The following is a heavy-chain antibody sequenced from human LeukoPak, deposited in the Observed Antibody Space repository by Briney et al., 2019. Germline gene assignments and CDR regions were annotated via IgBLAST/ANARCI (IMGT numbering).Heavy chain of an antibody. CDR3: ARELEGGRSSGDYYYYMDV. CDR1: GGTFSSYA. CDR2: IIPIFGTA. V-gene: IGHV1-69*05. J-gene: IGHJ6*03. D-gene: IGHD6-6*01. Sequence: GASVKVSCKASGGTFSSYAISWVRQAPGQGLEWMGGIIPIFGTANYAQKFQGRVTITTDESTSTAYMELSSLRSEDTAVYYCARELEGGRSSGDYYYYMDVWGKGTTVTVSS.